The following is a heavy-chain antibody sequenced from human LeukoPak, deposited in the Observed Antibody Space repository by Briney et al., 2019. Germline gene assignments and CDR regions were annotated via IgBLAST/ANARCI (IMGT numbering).Heavy chain of an antibody. D-gene: IGHD4-17*01. V-gene: IGHV4-4*07. CDR2: IYTSGST. CDR3: AGGPTVTRWYYYMDV. J-gene: IGHJ6*03. Sequence: SETLSLTCAVSGGSISSYYWSWIRQPAGKGLEWIGRIYTSGSTNYNPSLKSRVTMSVDTSKNQFSLKLSSVTAADTAVYYCAGGPTVTRWYYYMDVWGKGTTVTISS. CDR1: GGSISSYY.